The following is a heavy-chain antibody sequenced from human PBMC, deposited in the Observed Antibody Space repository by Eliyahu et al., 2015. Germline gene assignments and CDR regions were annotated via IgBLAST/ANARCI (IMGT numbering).Heavy chain of an antibody. J-gene: IGHJ4*02. V-gene: IGHV1-2*06. CDR3: AKDSANWAFDY. CDR2: INPGTGAI. D-gene: IGHD1-1*01. CDR1: GYTFTGYF. Sequence: QVQLVQSGAEVKKPGASVKVSCKASGYTFTGYFVHWVRQAPGQGLEWMGRINPGTGAINYAQKFQGRVTVTTDTSINTAYMELSSLRSDDTAIYYCAKDSANWAFDYWGQGTVVTVSS.